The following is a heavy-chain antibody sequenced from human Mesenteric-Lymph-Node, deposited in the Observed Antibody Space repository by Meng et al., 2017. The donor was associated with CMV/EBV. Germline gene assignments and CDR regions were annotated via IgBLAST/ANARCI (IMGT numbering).Heavy chain of an antibody. CDR3: ARDSIPLDY. V-gene: IGHV3-74*01. CDR1: GFTFTPYW. Sequence: ETLSLTCAASGFTFTPYWIHWVRQAPGKGLVWVSRINSDGSGTSYADSVKGRFTISRDNAKNTLYLQMNSLRAEDTAVYYCARDSIPLDYWGQGTLVTVSS. J-gene: IGHJ4*02. CDR2: INSDGSGT.